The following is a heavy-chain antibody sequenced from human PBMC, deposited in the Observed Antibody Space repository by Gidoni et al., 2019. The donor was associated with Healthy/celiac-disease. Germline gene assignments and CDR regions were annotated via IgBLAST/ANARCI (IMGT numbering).Heavy chain of an antibody. J-gene: IGHJ6*02. Sequence: QVQLVQSGAEVKKPGSSVKVSCKASGGTFSSYAISWVRQAPGQGLAWMGGIIPIFGTANYAQKFQGRVTITADESTSTAYMELSSLRSEDTAVYYCARTYYYDSSGYYYYYGMDVWGQGTTVTVSS. V-gene: IGHV1-69*01. CDR3: ARTYYYDSSGYYYYYGMDV. CDR2: IIPIFGTA. D-gene: IGHD3-22*01. CDR1: GGTFSSYA.